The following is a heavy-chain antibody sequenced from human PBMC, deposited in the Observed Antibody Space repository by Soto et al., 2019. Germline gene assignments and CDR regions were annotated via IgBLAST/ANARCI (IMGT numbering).Heavy chain of an antibody. V-gene: IGHV4-34*01. Sequence: PSETLSLTCAVYGGCFSGYYWSWIRQPPGKGLEWIGEINHSGSTNYNPPLKSRVTISVDTSKNQFSLKLSSVTAADTAVYYCARGPGGWAYYFDYWGQGPLVTVSS. CDR3: ARGPGGWAYYFDY. CDR2: INHSGST. J-gene: IGHJ4*02. D-gene: IGHD6-19*01. CDR1: GGCFSGYY.